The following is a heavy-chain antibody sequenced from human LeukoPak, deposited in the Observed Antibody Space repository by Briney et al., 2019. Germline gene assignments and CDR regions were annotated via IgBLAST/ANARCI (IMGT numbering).Heavy chain of an antibody. D-gene: IGHD3-3*01. CDR3: ARRTAIFGVVTFFDY. CDR2: ISSSSSYI. J-gene: IGHJ4*02. V-gene: IGHV3-21*01. Sequence: GGSLRLSCAASGFTFSSYSMNWVRQAPGKGLEWVSSISSSSSYIYYADSVKGRFTISRDNSKNTLYLQMNSLRAEDTAVYYCARRTAIFGVVTFFDYWGQGTLVTVSS. CDR1: GFTFSSYS.